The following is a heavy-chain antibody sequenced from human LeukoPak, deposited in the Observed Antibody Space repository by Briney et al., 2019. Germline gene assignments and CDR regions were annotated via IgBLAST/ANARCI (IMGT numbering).Heavy chain of an antibody. CDR1: GFTFSSYG. Sequence: GGSLRLSCEASGFTFSSYGMSWVRQAPGKGLEWVSSISSSSSYIYYADSVKGRFTISRDNAKNSLYLQMNSLRAEDTAVYYCARDEYSGYVHFDYWGQGSLVTVSS. D-gene: IGHD5-12*01. CDR2: ISSSSSYI. V-gene: IGHV3-21*01. CDR3: ARDEYSGYVHFDY. J-gene: IGHJ4*02.